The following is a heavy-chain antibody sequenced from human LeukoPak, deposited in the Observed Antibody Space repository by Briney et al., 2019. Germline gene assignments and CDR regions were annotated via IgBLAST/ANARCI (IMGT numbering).Heavy chain of an antibody. CDR2: ISAYNGNT. J-gene: IGHJ6*03. CDR3: ARCPTPYSSGWYVTYYYYYMDV. V-gene: IGHV1-18*01. CDR1: GYTFTSYG. D-gene: IGHD6-19*01. Sequence: ASVKLSCKASGYTFTSYGISWVRQAPGQGLEWMGWISAYNGNTNYAQKLQGRVTMTTDTSTSTAYMELRSLRSDDTAVYYCARCPTPYSSGWYVTYYYYYMDVWGKGTTVTISS.